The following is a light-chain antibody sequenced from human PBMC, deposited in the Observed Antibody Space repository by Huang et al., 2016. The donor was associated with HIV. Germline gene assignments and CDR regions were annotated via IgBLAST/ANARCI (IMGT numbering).Light chain of an antibody. CDR2: DAS. CDR1: QSISTY. CDR3: QQRSNWPSIT. V-gene: IGKV3-11*01. Sequence: IVLTQSPATLSLSPGERATLSCRASQSISTYLAWYQHKPGPAPRLLIYDASNRATGIPARFSGSGSRTDFTLTIVSLEPEDFAIYYCQQRSNWPSITFGQGTRLEIK. J-gene: IGKJ5*01.